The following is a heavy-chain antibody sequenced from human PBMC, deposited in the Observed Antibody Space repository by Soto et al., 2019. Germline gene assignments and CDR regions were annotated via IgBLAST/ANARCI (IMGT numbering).Heavy chain of an antibody. D-gene: IGHD2-15*01. CDR1: GGTFSSYA. V-gene: IGHV1-69*13. CDR3: ARVGYCSGGSCPQGDWFDP. Sequence: SVKVSCKASGGTFSSYAISWVRQAPGQGLEWMGGIIPIFGTANYAQKFQGRVTITADESTSTAYMELSSLRSEDTAVYYCARVGYCSGGSCPQGDWFDPWGQGTLVTVSS. CDR2: IIPIFGTA. J-gene: IGHJ5*02.